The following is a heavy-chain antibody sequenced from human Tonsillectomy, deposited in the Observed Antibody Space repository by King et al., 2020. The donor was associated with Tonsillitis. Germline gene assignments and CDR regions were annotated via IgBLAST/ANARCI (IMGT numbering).Heavy chain of an antibody. CDR3: ARDFNQQLVH. CDR2: IIPIFAAS. V-gene: IGHV1-69*12. Sequence: QLVQSGAEVKKPGSSVKVSCKASGGAFSTYTISWVRLAPGQGLEWMGGIIPIFAASNYAQKFQGRVTFTADESSSTASMELSSLKSEDTAVYYCARDFNQQLVHWGQGTLAT. D-gene: IGHD6-13*01. CDR1: GGAFSTYT. J-gene: IGHJ4*02.